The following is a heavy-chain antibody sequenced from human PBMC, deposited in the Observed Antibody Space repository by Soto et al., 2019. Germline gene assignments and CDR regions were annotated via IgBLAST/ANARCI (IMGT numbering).Heavy chain of an antibody. CDR1: GFTFASYA. J-gene: IGHJ4*02. CDR2: IRDGGSRT. Sequence: GGSLRLSCAASGFTFASYAMSWVRQAPGKGLEWVSGIRDGGSRTDYADSVKGRFTITRDTSKSTVYLQMNSLRAEDTAVYYCAKDFKSEISLAQPPLFDSWGRGTLVTVSS. D-gene: IGHD3-3*02. CDR3: AKDFKSEISLAQPPLFDS. V-gene: IGHV3-23*01.